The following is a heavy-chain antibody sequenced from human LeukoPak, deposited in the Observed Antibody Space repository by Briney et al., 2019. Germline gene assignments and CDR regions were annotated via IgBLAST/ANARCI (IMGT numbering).Heavy chain of an antibody. J-gene: IGHJ4*01. CDR3: ARLGSYHDF. Sequence: PSETLSLTCTVSGASISKYYWSWIRQTPEKGLEWMGYIHATGGSNYYPSLKSRLTVSIDTSRNQLSLKLTSVTAADTAVYFCARLGSYHDFWGQGALVTVSS. CDR2: IHATGGS. D-gene: IGHD1-26*01. V-gene: IGHV4-4*09. CDR1: GASISKYY.